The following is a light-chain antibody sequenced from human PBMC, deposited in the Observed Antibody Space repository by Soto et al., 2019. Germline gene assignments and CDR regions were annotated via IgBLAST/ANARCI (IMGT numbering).Light chain of an antibody. Sequence: DIVMTQSPLSLPVTPGEPASISCRSSQSLLHTNGYNYFDWYLQKPGQYPQLLIYFGSTRASGVSDRFSGSGSGTDFTLKISRVEAEDVGVYYCMQALQTPLTFGGGTRVEIK. CDR3: MQALQTPLT. V-gene: IGKV2-28*01. J-gene: IGKJ4*01. CDR2: FGS. CDR1: QSLLHTNGYNY.